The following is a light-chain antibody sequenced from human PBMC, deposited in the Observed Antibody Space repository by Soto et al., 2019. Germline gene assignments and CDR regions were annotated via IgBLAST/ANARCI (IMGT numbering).Light chain of an antibody. V-gene: IGKV1-39*01. CDR2: AAS. J-gene: IGKJ1*01. CDR1: QSVGSY. CDR3: QQNYNAPPT. Sequence: DIQMTQSPSSLSASVGDRVTITCRVSQSVGSYLSWYQHRPGEAPKLLIYAASSLQSGVPSRFSGSGSGTDFTLTISSLQPEDFATYSCQQNYNAPPTFGQGTQVAIK.